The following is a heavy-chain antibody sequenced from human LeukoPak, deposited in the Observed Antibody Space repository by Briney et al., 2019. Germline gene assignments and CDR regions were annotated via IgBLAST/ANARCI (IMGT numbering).Heavy chain of an antibody. D-gene: IGHD3-22*01. CDR1: GGSISSYY. V-gene: IGHV4-4*07. Sequence: SETLSLTCTVSGGSISSYYWSWIRQPAGKGLEWIGRIYTSGSTNYNPSLKSRVTMSVATSKNQFSLKLSSVTAADTAVYYCARGGFSYYDSSGYLNFDYWGQGTLVTVSS. CDR2: IYTSGST. J-gene: IGHJ4*02. CDR3: ARGGFSYYDSSGYLNFDY.